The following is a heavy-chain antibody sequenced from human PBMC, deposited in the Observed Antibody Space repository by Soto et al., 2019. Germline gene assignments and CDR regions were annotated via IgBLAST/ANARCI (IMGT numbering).Heavy chain of an antibody. CDR1: GFSLSTSGVG. CDR2: IYWDDDK. J-gene: IGHJ4*02. D-gene: IGHD2-21*02. CDR3: ARLQIVVVTAKPNSYYFDY. Sequence: SGPTLVNPTQTLTLTCTFSGFSLSTSGVGVGWIRQPPGKALEWLALIYWDDDKRYSPSLKSRLTITKDTSKNQVVLTMTNMDPVDTATYYCARLQIVVVTAKPNSYYFDYWGQGTLVTVSS. V-gene: IGHV2-5*02.